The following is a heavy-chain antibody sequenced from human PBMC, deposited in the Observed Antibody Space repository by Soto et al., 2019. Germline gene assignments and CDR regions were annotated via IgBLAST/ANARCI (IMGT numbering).Heavy chain of an antibody. V-gene: IGHV1-24*01. CDR1: GYTLTELS. CDR2: FDPEDGET. D-gene: IGHD2-2*01. J-gene: IGHJ4*02. CDR3: ATRGGAYCSSTSCPISN. Sequence: ASVKVSCKVSGYTLTELSMHWVRQAPGKGLEWMGGFDPEDGETIYAQKFQGRVTMTEDTSTDTAYMELSSLRSEDTAVYYCATRGGAYCSSTSCPISNWGQGTLVTVSS.